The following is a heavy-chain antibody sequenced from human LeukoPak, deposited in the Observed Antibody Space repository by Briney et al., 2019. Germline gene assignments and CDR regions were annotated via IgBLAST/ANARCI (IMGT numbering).Heavy chain of an antibody. Sequence: SETLSLTCAVSGDSITSDKWWTWVRQPPGKGLEWIGEIHHSKSSNYYPSLKSRVTISVDRSKNQFSLKLSSVTAADTAVYYCARGRATIFGVVNWFDPWGQGTLVTVSS. CDR3: ARGRATIFGVVNWFDP. J-gene: IGHJ5*02. V-gene: IGHV4-4*02. CDR2: IHHSKSS. D-gene: IGHD3-3*01. CDR1: GDSITSDKW.